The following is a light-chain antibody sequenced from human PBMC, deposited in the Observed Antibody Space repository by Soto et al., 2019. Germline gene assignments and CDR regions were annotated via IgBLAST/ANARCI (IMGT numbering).Light chain of an antibody. V-gene: IGLV2-11*01. CDR1: SSDVGDYNF. Sequence: QSALTQPRSVSGSPGQSVTISCTGTSSDVGDYNFVTWYQQHPDKAPKLLIYAVSKRPSGVPDHFSGSKSGNTASLTISGLQAEDEADYYCCSYAGNAYVFGTGTKLTVL. CDR3: CSYAGNAYV. CDR2: AVS. J-gene: IGLJ1*01.